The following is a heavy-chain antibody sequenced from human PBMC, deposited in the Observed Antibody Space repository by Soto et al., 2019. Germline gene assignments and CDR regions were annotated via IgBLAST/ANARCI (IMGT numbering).Heavy chain of an antibody. Sequence: GESLKISCKGSGYSFTSYWIGWVRQMPGKGLEWMGIIYPGDSDTRYSPSFQGQVTISADKSISTAYLQRSSLKASDTAMYYCARLRGYCSGGSCYSAYYYGMDVWGQGTTVTLSS. CDR3: ARLRGYCSGGSCYSAYYYGMDV. CDR1: GYSFTSYW. J-gene: IGHJ6*02. V-gene: IGHV5-51*01. D-gene: IGHD2-15*01. CDR2: IYPGDSDT.